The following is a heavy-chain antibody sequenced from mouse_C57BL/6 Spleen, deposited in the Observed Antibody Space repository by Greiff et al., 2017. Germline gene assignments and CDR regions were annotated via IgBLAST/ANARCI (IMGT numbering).Heavy chain of an antibody. Sequence: EVQLQQSGPELVKPGASVKISCKASGYSFTDYDMNWVKQSTGKSLEWIGVINPSCGTTSYNQKFKGKGTLTVDHSASTAYMQLNSLTSEDAAVYYCEGRTLGLPYDDWGQGTTLTASS. V-gene: IGHV1-39*01. J-gene: IGHJ2*01. CDR2: INPSCGTT. D-gene: IGHD3-3*01. CDR3: EGRTLGLPYDD. CDR1: GYSFTDYD.